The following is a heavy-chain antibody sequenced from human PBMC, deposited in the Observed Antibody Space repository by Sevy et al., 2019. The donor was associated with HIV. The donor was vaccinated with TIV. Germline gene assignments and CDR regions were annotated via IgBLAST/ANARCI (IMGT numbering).Heavy chain of an antibody. D-gene: IGHD3-22*01. CDR2: FDPEDGDPEDGKT. CDR1: GYTLAKFS. J-gene: IGHJ4*02. CDR3: ATTKDYYGSSGYPFDY. Sequence: ASVKVSCKVSGYTLAKFSIHWVRQAPGKGLEWMTSFDPEDGDPEDGKTIYAQKFLGRVTMTEDTSTDTAYMELCSLRSGDTAVYYCATTKDYYGSSGYPFDYWGQGTLVTVSS. V-gene: IGHV1-24*01.